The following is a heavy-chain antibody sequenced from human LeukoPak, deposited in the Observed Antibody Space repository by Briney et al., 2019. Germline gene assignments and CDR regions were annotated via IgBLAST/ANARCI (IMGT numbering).Heavy chain of an antibody. CDR2: IYYSGST. J-gene: IGHJ6*02. Sequence: PSETLSLTCTVSGGSISSYYWSWIRQPPGKGLEWIGYIYYSGSTNYNPSLKSRVTISVDTSKNQFSLKLSSVTAADTAVYYCARSNSSSWYPYYYYGMDVWGQGTTVTVSS. CDR3: ARSNSSSWYPYYYYGMDV. D-gene: IGHD6-13*01. V-gene: IGHV4-59*08. CDR1: GGSISSYY.